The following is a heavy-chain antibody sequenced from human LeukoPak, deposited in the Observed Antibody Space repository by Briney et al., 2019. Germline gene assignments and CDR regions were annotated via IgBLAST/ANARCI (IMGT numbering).Heavy chain of an antibody. Sequence: QSLSPTCLVIGRAFRRYHWTWLRHPRGRGEEGIGGNNHSGSTNYNPSLKSRVTISVDTSNIQCSLKLSTVAAAYMAVYYCSMDPCGGVIVRNYYFDYWGQGSLVTVS. V-gene: IGHV4-34*01. J-gene: IGHJ4*02. D-gene: IGHD3-16*02. CDR3: SMDPCGGVIVRNYYFDY. CDR1: GRAFRRYH. CDR2: NNHSGST.